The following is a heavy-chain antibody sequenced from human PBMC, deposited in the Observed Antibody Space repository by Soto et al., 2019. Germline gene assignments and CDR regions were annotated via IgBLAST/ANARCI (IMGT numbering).Heavy chain of an antibody. V-gene: IGHV3-30*18. J-gene: IGHJ4*02. CDR1: GFTFRTYG. CDR3: AKDSGRGSADYYFDN. CDR2: ISSDGNDK. D-gene: IGHD3-10*01. Sequence: GGSLRLSCAASGFTFRTYGMHWVRQAPGKGLERVAVISSDGNDKYHADSVKGRFTISRDNSKNTLYLQMSSLRVEDTAIYYCAKDSGRGSADYYFDNWGQGTLVTVSS.